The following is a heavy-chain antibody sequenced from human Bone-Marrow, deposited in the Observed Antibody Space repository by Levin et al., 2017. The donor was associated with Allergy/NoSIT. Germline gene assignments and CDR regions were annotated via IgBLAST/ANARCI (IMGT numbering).Heavy chain of an antibody. CDR3: ARGYYYGSGSYSTWPFDL. CDR1: GYTFTSYD. J-gene: IGHJ2*01. CDR2: MNPNSGNT. Sequence: SCTASGYTFTSYDINWVRQATGQGLEWMGWMNPNSGNTGYAQKFQGRVTMTRNTSISTAYMELSSLRSEDTAVYYCARGYYYGSGSYSTWPFDLWGRGTLVTVSS. V-gene: IGHV1-8*01. D-gene: IGHD3-10*01.